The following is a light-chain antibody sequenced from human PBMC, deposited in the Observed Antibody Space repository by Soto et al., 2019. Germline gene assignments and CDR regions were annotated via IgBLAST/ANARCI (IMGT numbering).Light chain of an antibody. CDR3: QQYNKWPLT. Sequence: EIVMTQSPATLSVSPGERATLSCRASQSVNSNLAWYRQKPGQAPRLLIYDASTRATGIPARFSGSGSGTEFTLTISSLQSEDFAVYYCQQYNKWPLTFGGGTKVEIK. CDR2: DAS. J-gene: IGKJ4*01. V-gene: IGKV3-15*01. CDR1: QSVNSN.